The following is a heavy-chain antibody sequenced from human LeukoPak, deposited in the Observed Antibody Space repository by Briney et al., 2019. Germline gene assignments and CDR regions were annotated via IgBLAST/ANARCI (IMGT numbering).Heavy chain of an antibody. V-gene: IGHV3-11*05. D-gene: IGHD2-21*02. CDR2: ISGTSTYT. CDR3: ARDISYCGGDCAPYYFDY. J-gene: IGHJ4*02. Sequence: PGGSLRLSCADSGFTFSDSYTSWMRHAPGKGLEWVSYISGTSTYTNYADSVKGRFTISRDNAKNSLYLQMNSLRAEDTAVYYCARDISYCGGDCAPYYFDYWGQGTLVTVSS. CDR1: GFTFSDSY.